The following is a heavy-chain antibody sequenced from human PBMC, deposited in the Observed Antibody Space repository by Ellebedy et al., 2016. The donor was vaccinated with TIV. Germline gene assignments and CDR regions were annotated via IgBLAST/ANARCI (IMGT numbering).Heavy chain of an antibody. CDR3: AREVLGGQGDMDV. Sequence: PGGSLRLSCAASGFTFSNYHMHWVRQAPGKGLEWVAFIWSVGSLNYYADSVKGRFTLSRDSSKNTLYLQMNSLRADDTALYYCAREVLGGQGDMDVWGQGTAVTVSS. CDR1: GFTFSNYH. D-gene: IGHD4/OR15-4a*01. J-gene: IGHJ6*02. CDR2: IWSVGSLN. V-gene: IGHV3-33*01.